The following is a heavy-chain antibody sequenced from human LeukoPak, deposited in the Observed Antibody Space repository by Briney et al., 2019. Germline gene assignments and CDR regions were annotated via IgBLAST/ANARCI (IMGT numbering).Heavy chain of an antibody. CDR1: GFTFTNDF. CDR3: ARGRGWLYDS. Sequence: GGSLRLSCGASGFTFTNDFMTWVRQAPGKGLEWVANMKVDGSDIHYVDSVKGRFTISSDNARNSLYLQMNTLRVADTAVYYCARGRGWLYDSWGRGTLVTVSS. J-gene: IGHJ4*02. D-gene: IGHD6-19*01. CDR2: MKVDGSDI. V-gene: IGHV3-7*04.